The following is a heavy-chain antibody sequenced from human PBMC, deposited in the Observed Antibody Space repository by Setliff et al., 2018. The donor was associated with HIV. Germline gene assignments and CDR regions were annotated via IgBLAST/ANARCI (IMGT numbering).Heavy chain of an antibody. CDR3: AREAYSSSWYINYMDV. J-gene: IGHJ6*03. V-gene: IGHV4-4*07. CDR1: GGSISSSY. CDR2: IYTSGSSN. D-gene: IGHD6-13*01. Sequence: PSETLSLTCTVSGGSISSSYWSWIRQPAGKGLEWIGRIYTSGSSNNYNPSLKSRVTMSVDTSKNQFSLKLSSATAADTAVYYCAREAYSSSWYINYMDVWGKGTTVTVSS.